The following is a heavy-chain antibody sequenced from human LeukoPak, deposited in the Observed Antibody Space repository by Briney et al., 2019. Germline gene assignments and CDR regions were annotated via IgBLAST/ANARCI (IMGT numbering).Heavy chain of an antibody. V-gene: IGHV1-18*01. J-gene: IGHJ4*02. CDR2: VSAYNGNT. CDR3: ARGGMTPCDY. Sequence: ASVKVSCKASGYTFISYGISWVRQAPGQGLEWMGWVSAYNGNTNYAQKFQGRVTITRNTSISTAYMELSSLRSEDTAVYYCARGGMTPCDYWGQGTLVTVSS. CDR1: GYTFISYG. D-gene: IGHD2-15*01.